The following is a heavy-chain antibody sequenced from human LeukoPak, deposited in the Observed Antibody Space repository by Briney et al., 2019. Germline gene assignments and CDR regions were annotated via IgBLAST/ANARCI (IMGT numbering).Heavy chain of an antibody. J-gene: IGHJ5*02. V-gene: IGHV3-7*01. CDR1: GFTFSSYW. Sequence: GGSLRLSCAASGFTFSSYWMSWVRQAPGKGLEWVANIKQDGSEKYYVDSVKGRFTISRDNAKNSLYLQMNSLRAEDTAVYYCARANRVTHFGQLSPLGSWGQGTLVTVSS. D-gene: IGHD4-23*01. CDR2: IKQDGSEK. CDR3: ARANRVTHFGQLSPLGS.